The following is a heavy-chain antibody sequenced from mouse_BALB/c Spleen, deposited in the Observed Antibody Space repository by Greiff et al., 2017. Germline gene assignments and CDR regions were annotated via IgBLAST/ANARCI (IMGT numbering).Heavy chain of an antibody. CDR3: ARSEEYYGSSPWFAY. Sequence: VQLKESGPSLVKPSQTLSLTCSVTGDSITSGYWNWIRKFPGNKLEYMGYISYSGSTYYNPSLKSRISITRDTSTNQYYLQLNSVTTEDTATYYCARSEEYYGSSPWFAYWGQGTLVTVSA. J-gene: IGHJ3*01. CDR2: ISYSGST. V-gene: IGHV3-8*02. D-gene: IGHD1-1*01. CDR1: GDSITSGY.